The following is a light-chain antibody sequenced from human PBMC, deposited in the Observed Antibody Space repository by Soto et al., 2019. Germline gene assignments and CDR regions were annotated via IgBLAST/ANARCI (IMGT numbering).Light chain of an antibody. J-gene: IGKJ5*01. CDR1: QSVSSSY. CDR2: GAS. V-gene: IGKV3D-20*02. CDR3: QQRSKWPIT. Sequence: EIVLTQSRGTLSLSPGERAALSCSASQSVSSSYLAWYQQKPGQAPRLLIYGASSRATGIPARFSGSGSGTDFTLTISSLEPEDFAVYYCQQRSKWPITFGQGTRLE.